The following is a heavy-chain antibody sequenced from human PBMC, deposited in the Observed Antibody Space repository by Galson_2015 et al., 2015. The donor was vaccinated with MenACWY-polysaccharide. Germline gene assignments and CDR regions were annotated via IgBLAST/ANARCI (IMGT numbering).Heavy chain of an antibody. J-gene: IGHJ5*02. V-gene: IGHV3-23*01. Sequence: SLRLSCAASGFTFRSYALGWVRQAPGKGLEWVSSFSGTGGDTYYADSVKGRFTISRDNSKNTLNLQMNSLRVEDTAVYYCAELWFGDLNKPTWGQGALVTVSA. D-gene: IGHD3-10*01. CDR2: FSGTGGDT. CDR3: AELWFGDLNKPT. CDR1: GFTFRSYA.